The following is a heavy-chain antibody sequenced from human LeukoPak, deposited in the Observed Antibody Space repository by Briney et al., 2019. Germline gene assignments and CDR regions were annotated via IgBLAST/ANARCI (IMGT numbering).Heavy chain of an antibody. Sequence: GGSLRLSCAASGFTFSSYGMHWIRQAPGKGLEWVSYIGSSGTTIYYADSVKGRFTISRDNAKNSLFLQMNSLRAEDTAVYYCARDRMTTVTNDAFDIWGQGTMVTVSS. V-gene: IGHV3-48*04. D-gene: IGHD4-17*01. CDR2: IGSSGTTI. J-gene: IGHJ3*02. CDR3: ARDRMTTVTNDAFDI. CDR1: GFTFSSYG.